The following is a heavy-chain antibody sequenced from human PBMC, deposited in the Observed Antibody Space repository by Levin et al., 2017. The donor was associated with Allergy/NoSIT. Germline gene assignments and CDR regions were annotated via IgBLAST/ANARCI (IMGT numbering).Heavy chain of an antibody. V-gene: IGHV1-46*01. CDR1: GYTFTSYY. Sequence: ASVKVSCKASGYTFTSYYMHWVRQAPGQGLEWMGIINPSGGSTSYAQKFQGRVTMTRDTSTSTVYMELSSLRSEDTAVYYCARDSRLRSSSDAFDIWGQGTMVTVSS. D-gene: IGHD2-2*01. CDR3: ARDSRLRSSSDAFDI. CDR2: INPSGGST. J-gene: IGHJ3*02.